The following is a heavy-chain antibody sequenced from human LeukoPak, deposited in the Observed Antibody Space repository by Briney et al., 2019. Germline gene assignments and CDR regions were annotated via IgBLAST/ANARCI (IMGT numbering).Heavy chain of an antibody. J-gene: IGHJ6*03. Sequence: SQTLSLTCTVSGGSISSGNYYWSWIRQPPGKRLEWIGYIYYSGSTNYNPSLKSRVTISVDTSKNQFSLKLSSVTAADTAVYYCARDKLDREVGRPRDYYYYMDVWGKGTTVTVSS. D-gene: IGHD1-1*01. CDR3: ARDKLDREVGRPRDYYYYMDV. V-gene: IGHV4-61*01. CDR1: GGSISSGNYY. CDR2: IYYSGST.